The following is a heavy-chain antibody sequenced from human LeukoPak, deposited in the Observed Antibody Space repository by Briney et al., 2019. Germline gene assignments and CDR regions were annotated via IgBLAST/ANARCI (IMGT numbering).Heavy chain of an antibody. V-gene: IGHV4-34*01. CDR1: GGSFSDYV. Sequence: SETLSLTCAVYGGSFSDYVWSWIRQPPGKGLEWIGEINRSGTTKYNPSLESRVTISVDTSKRQSSLKLSSVTAADTAVYYCALSTTRVTTRTLDYWGQGTLVTVSS. J-gene: IGHJ4*02. CDR3: ALSTTRVTTRTLDY. CDR2: INRSGTT. D-gene: IGHD4-17*01.